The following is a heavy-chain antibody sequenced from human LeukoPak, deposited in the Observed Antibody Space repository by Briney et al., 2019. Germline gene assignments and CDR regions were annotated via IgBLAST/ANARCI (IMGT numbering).Heavy chain of an antibody. CDR2: IYYSGST. CDR1: GGSISSYY. Sequence: SETLSLTCTVSGGSISSYYWSWIRQPPGKGLEWIGYIYYSGSTNYNPSLKSRVTISVDTSKNQFSLKLSSVTAADTAVYYCARGFYYYDSSGYSHGGFDIWGQGTMVTVSS. J-gene: IGHJ3*02. V-gene: IGHV4-59*01. CDR3: ARGFYYYDSSGYSHGGFDI. D-gene: IGHD3-22*01.